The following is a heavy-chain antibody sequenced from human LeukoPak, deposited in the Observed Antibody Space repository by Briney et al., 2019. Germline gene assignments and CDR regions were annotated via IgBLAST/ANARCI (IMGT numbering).Heavy chain of an antibody. CDR1: GFTFSSHA. V-gene: IGHV3-30*04. CDR3: ARENVDIVPAHYFDY. CDR2: ISYDGSNK. D-gene: IGHD5-12*01. J-gene: IGHJ4*02. Sequence: QPGRSLRLSCAASGFTFSSHAMHWVRQAPGKGLEWVALISYDGSNKYYADSVKGRFTISRDNSKNTLYVQMNSLRAEDTAVYYCARENVDIVPAHYFDYWGQGTLVTVSS.